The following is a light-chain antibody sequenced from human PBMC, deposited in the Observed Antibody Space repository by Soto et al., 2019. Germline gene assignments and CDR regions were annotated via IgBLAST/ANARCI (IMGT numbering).Light chain of an antibody. Sequence: QSVLTQPPSVSGAPGQRVTISCTGSSSNIGAGYDVHWYQQVPGTVPKLLIYSNTNRPPGAPDRFSGSKSDTSASLAITGLQAEDEADYYCQSYDGSLSAHVVFGGGTQLTVL. CDR3: QSYDGSLSAHVV. CDR2: SNT. J-gene: IGLJ2*01. CDR1: SSNIGAGYD. V-gene: IGLV1-40*01.